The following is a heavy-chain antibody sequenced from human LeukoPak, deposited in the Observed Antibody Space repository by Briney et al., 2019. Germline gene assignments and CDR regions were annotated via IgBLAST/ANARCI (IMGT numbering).Heavy chain of an antibody. Sequence: SETLSLTCTVSGGSISSSSYYWGWIRQPPGKGLEWIGSIYYSGSTYYNPSLKSRVTISVDTSKNQFSLKLSSVTAADTAVYYCARRGGNGGMQVDIWGQGTMVTVSS. CDR3: ARRGGNGGMQVDI. CDR2: IYYSGST. D-gene: IGHD1-1*01. CDR1: GGSISSSSYY. J-gene: IGHJ3*02. V-gene: IGHV4-39*01.